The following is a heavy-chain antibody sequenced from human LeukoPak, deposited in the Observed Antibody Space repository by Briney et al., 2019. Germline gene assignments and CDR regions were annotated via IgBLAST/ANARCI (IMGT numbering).Heavy chain of an antibody. CDR1: GGTFSSYA. J-gene: IGHJ4*02. Sequence: SVKVSCKASGGTFSSYAISWVRQAPGQGLEWMGRIIPILGIANYAQKFQGRVTITADKSTSTAYMELSSLRSEDTAVYYCAGERSSSSWYGLFDYWGQGTLVTVSS. CDR3: AGERSSSSWYGLFDY. CDR2: IIPILGIA. V-gene: IGHV1-69*04. D-gene: IGHD6-13*01.